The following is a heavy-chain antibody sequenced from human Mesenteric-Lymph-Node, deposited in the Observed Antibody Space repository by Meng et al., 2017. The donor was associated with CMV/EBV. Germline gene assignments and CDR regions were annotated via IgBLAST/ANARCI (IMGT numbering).Heavy chain of an antibody. D-gene: IGHD3-22*01. V-gene: IGHV4-30-4*08. CDR3: ARVMFDSDSGTYLFDN. J-gene: IGHJ4*02. CDR1: GGPISSGGYY. CDR2: IYYNGYT. Sequence: LRLSCVVSGGPISSGGYYWSWIRQPPGKGLEWIGYIYYNGYTQYNPSLKSRVTISVDTSKNQFSLKLTSVTAADTAVYYCARVMFDSDSGTYLFDNWGQGTLVTVSS.